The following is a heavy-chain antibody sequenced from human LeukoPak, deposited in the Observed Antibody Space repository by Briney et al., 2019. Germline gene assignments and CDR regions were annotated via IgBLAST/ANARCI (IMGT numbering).Heavy chain of an antibody. J-gene: IGHJ4*02. CDR3: ANYSMVTGYFDY. CDR2: IIPIFGTA. CDR1: GGTFSSYA. D-gene: IGHD5-18*01. V-gene: IGHV1-69*13. Sequence: SVKVSCKASGGTFSSYAISWVRQAPGQGLEWMGGIIPIFGTANYAQRFQGRVTITADESTSTAYMELSSLRSEDTAVYYCANYSMVTGYFDYWGQGTLVTVSS.